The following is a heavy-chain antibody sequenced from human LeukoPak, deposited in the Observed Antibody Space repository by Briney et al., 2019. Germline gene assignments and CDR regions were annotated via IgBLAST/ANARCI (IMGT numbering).Heavy chain of an antibody. D-gene: IGHD5-18*01. CDR2: ISGSDSST. Sequence: PGGSLRLSCAASGFTFSSYAVSWVRQAPGKGLEWVSVISGSDSSTYYADSVKGRFTISRDNSKNTLYLQMNSLRAEDTAVYYCAKAPKYSYASDYWGQGTLVTVSS. CDR3: AKAPKYSYASDY. J-gene: IGHJ4*02. CDR1: GFTFSSYA. V-gene: IGHV3-23*01.